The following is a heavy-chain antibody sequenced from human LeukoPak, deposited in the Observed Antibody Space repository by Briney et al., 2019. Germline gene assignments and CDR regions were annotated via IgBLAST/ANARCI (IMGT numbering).Heavy chain of an antibody. D-gene: IGHD3-22*01. CDR3: ARLYSSGSYRAFDY. CDR2: LTPIFGST. V-gene: IGHV1-69*05. Sequence: SVKVSCKASGYTFTGYYMHWVRQAPGQGLEWMGRLTPIFGSTNYAQKFQGRFTITTDESMSAAYMELSSLRSEDTAVYYCARLYSSGSYRAFDYWGQGTLVTVAS. CDR1: GYTFTGYY. J-gene: IGHJ4*02.